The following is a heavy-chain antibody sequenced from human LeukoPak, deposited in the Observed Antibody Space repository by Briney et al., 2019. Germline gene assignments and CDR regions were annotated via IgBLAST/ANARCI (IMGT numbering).Heavy chain of an antibody. D-gene: IGHD3-9*01. V-gene: IGHV1-69*11. J-gene: IGHJ4*02. CDR3: ARGPSSDLPTGFFFGYFDD. Sequence: ASVKVSCKASGGTFSNDAVSWVRQAPGEGLKWMGRVIPFLGTTNYAHNFQGRVTITADQDTQTAYMELRSLRSEDTAVYFCARGPSSDLPTGFFFGYFDDWGQGTLITVSS. CDR1: GGTFSNDA. CDR2: VIPFLGTT.